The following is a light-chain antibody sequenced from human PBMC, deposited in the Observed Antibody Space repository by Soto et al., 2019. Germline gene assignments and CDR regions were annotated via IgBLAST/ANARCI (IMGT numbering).Light chain of an antibody. CDR3: QQYGSSLIT. Sequence: EIVLTQSPGILSLSPAERDTLXWRASQSLSNFFLAWYQQKPGQAPRLLIYGTSIRATGIPDRFSGSGSETDFTLTISRLEPEDFAVYYCQQYGSSLITFGQGTRLEIK. V-gene: IGKV3-20*01. CDR2: GTS. CDR1: QSLSNFF. J-gene: IGKJ5*01.